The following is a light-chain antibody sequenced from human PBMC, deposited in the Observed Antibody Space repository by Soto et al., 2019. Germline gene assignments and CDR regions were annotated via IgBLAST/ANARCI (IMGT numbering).Light chain of an antibody. CDR3: QQYENSLRT. Sequence: EIVLTQSPGTLSLSPGEGATLSCRASQSVSSSYLAWYQQKPGQAPRLLIYSVSSRATGIPDRFSGSGSGTDFTLTISRLEPEDFAMYYCQQYENSLRTFGQGTKV. CDR2: SVS. V-gene: IGKV3-20*01. CDR1: QSVSSSY. J-gene: IGKJ1*01.